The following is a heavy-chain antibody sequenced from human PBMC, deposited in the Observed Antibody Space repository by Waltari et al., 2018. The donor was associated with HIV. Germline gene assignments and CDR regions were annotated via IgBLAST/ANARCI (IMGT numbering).Heavy chain of an antibody. CDR3: ARERGIAVAAPGAFDI. V-gene: IGHV1-69*06. CDR2: IIPIFGTA. J-gene: IGHJ3*02. D-gene: IGHD6-19*01. Sequence: QVQLVQSGAEVKKPGSSVKVSCKASGGTFSSYAISWVRPAPGQGLEWMGGIIPIFGTANYAQKFQGRVTITADKSTSTAYMELSSLRSEDTAVYYCARERGIAVAAPGAFDIWGQGTMVTVSS. CDR1: GGTFSSYA.